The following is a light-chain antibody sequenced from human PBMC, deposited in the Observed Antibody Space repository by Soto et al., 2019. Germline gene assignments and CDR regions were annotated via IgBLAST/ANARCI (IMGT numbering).Light chain of an antibody. CDR2: EVS. CDR3: SSYGGSRAV. J-gene: IGLJ7*01. CDR1: SSDVGSHNL. V-gene: IGLV2-23*02. Sequence: QSALTQPASVSGSPGQSITISCTGTSSDVGSHNLVSWYQQHPGQAPKLMIYEVSKRPLGVSARFSASKSGNTASLTISGLQAEDEADYYCSSYGGSRAVFGGGTQLNVL.